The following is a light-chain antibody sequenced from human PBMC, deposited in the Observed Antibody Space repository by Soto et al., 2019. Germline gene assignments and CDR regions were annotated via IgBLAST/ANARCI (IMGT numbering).Light chain of an antibody. J-gene: IGKJ1*01. Sequence: EIQMTQSPSTLSAYVGDRVTITCRASQSIRDWLAWYQQKPGKAPKLLIFDASTLESGVTSRFSGSGSGTQFTLTISSLQPDDFATYYCQQYNTYSWTFGQGTKVDIK. V-gene: IGKV1-5*01. CDR3: QQYNTYSWT. CDR2: DAS. CDR1: QSIRDW.